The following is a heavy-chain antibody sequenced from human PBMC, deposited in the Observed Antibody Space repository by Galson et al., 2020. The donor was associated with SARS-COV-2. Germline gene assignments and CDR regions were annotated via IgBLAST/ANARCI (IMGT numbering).Heavy chain of an antibody. J-gene: IGHJ6*02. CDR3: ARSGPRDADSFNYSYYGMDV. D-gene: IGHD2-21*02. V-gene: IGHV3-7*01. CDR2: IKEDGSEK. Sequence: GESLKISCEASGFIFSGYWMSWVRQAPGKGLEWVANIKEDGSEKYYVDSMKGRLAISRDNAKESLYLQINSLRVEDTAVYYCARSGPRDADSFNYSYYGMDVWGRGTTVTVSS. CDR1: GFIFSGYW.